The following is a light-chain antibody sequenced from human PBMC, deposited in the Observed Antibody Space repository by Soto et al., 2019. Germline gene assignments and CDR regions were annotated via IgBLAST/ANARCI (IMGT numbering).Light chain of an antibody. CDR3: CSYVGSYYV. CDR1: SSDIGSYNL. Sequence: QSALTQPASVSGSPGQSITISCTGTSSDIGSYNLVSWYQQHPGKAPKLMIYEGTKRPSGVSNRFSGSKSGNTASLTISGLQTEDEADYFCCSYVGSYYVFGTGTKVTVL. CDR2: EGT. J-gene: IGLJ1*01. V-gene: IGLV2-23*01.